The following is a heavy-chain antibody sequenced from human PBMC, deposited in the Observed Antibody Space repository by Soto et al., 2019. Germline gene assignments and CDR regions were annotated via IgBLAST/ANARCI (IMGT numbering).Heavy chain of an antibody. CDR1: GFTFTSSA. Sequence: SVKVSCKASGFTFTSSAVQWVRQARGQRLEWIGWIVVGSGNTNYAQKFQERVTITRDMSTSTAYMELSSLRSEDTAVYYCAAERGYRYGSFDYWGQGTLVTVSS. CDR2: IVVGSGNT. V-gene: IGHV1-58*01. CDR3: AAERGYRYGSFDY. D-gene: IGHD5-18*01. J-gene: IGHJ4*02.